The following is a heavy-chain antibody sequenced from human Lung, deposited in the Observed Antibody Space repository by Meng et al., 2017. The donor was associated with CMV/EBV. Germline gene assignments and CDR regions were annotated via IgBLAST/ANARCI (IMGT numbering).Heavy chain of an antibody. CDR3: AIESSERALEYSSSSLDS. CDR1: GYTFISYG. D-gene: IGHD6-6*01. V-gene: IGHV1-18*01. J-gene: IGHJ4*02. CDR2: LSAYNGNT. Sequence: SXXVSXQASGYTFISYGISWVRQAPGQGLEWMGWLSAYNGNTNYAQQLQGRVTMTTDTSTRTAYMELRSLRSDDTAVYYCAIESSERALEYSSSSLDSWGQGTLVTVSS.